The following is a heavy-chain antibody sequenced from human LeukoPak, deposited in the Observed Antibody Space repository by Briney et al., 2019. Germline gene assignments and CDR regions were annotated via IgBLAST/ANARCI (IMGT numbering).Heavy chain of an antibody. J-gene: IGHJ4*02. CDR2: IKQDGSEK. V-gene: IGHV3-7*01. D-gene: IGHD3-3*02. Sequence: PGGSLRLSCAASGFTFRGYWMTWVRQAPGKGREGVANIKQDGSEKYHVDSVKGRFTISRDNAKNSLYLQMNSLRAEDTAVYYCARDHLSRFDYWGQGTLVTVSS. CDR3: ARDHLSRFDY. CDR1: GFTFRGYW.